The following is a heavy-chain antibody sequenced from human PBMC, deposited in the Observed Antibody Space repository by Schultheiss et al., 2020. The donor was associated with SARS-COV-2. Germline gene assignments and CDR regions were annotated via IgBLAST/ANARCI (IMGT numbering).Heavy chain of an antibody. Sequence: GGSLRLSCAASGFTFSSYWMSWVRQAPGKGLEWVANIKQDGSEKHYVDSVKGRFTISRDNAKNSLYLQMNSLRAEDTALYYCARDLRGGSWYFDPWGQGTLVTVSS. CDR1: GFTFSSYW. CDR2: IKQDGSEK. D-gene: IGHD6-13*01. CDR3: ARDLRGGSWYFDP. J-gene: IGHJ5*02. V-gene: IGHV3-7*03.